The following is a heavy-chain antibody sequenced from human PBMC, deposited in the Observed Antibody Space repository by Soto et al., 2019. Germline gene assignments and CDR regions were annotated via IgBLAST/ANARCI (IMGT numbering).Heavy chain of an antibody. CDR1: GFSLSTSGVG. CDR3: AHRRDCISTSCYYVNDAFDI. CDR2: IYWDDDK. V-gene: IGHV2-5*02. J-gene: IGHJ3*02. D-gene: IGHD2-2*01. Sequence: SGPTLVNPTQTLTLTCTFSGFSLSTSGVGVGWIRQPPGKALEWLALIYWDDDKRYSPSLKSRLTITKDTSKNQVVLTMTNMDPVDTATYYCAHRRDCISTSCYYVNDAFDIWGQGTMVTVSS.